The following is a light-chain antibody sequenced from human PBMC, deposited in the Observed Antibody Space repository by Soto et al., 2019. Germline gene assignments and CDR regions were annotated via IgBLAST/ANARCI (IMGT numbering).Light chain of an antibody. V-gene: IGKV3-11*01. CDR3: QQRSNWLPR. CDR2: DAS. J-gene: IGKJ1*01. CDR1: QSVSSY. Sequence: EIVLTQSPATLSLSPGERATLSCRASQSVSSYLAWYQQKPGQAPRLLIYDASNRATGIPARFSGSGSGTDFTLTISSLEPEDFAVYYCQQRSNWLPRFGQGTKVEIK.